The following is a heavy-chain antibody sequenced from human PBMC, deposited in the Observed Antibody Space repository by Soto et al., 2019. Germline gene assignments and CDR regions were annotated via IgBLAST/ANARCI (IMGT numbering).Heavy chain of an antibody. CDR1: GYIFSDYG. CDR2: IIPYNDNT. Sequence: SVKVSCKASGYIFSDYGINWVRLAPGQGLEWMGWIIPYNDNTKYAENFQGRVTLTTDTSTNTVYMELRSLTPDDTGVYFCARKPYSHYYGMDVWGQGASVTVS. D-gene: IGHD2-21*01. V-gene: IGHV1-18*01. J-gene: IGHJ6*02. CDR3: ARKPYSHYYGMDV.